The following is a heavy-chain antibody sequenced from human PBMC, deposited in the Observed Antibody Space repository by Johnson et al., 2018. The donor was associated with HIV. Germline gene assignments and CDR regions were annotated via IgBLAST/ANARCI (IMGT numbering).Heavy chain of an antibody. CDR3: ARNGLIPAAKGVAFDI. CDR1: GLTFSDYD. Sequence: QVQLVESGGGVVQPGRSLRLSCEASGLTFSDYDMSWIRQAPGKGLEWVSYISSSGSTIYYADSVEGRFTISRDNAKNSLYLQMNSLRAEDTAVYYCARNGLIPAAKGVAFDIWGQGTMVTVSS. V-gene: IGHV3-11*04. D-gene: IGHD2-2*01. J-gene: IGHJ3*02. CDR2: ISSSGSTI.